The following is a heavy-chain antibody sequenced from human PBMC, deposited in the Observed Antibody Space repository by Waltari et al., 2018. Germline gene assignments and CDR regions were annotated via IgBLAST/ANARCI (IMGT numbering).Heavy chain of an antibody. D-gene: IGHD2-2*01. CDR3: ARERAVPGVRSYWYFDL. J-gene: IGHJ2*01. CDR1: GYSLSSGSS. CDR2: IYHSGST. V-gene: IGHV4-38-2*02. Sequence: QVQLQESGPGLVKPSETLSLTCTVSGYSLSSGSSWGWIRQPPGKGLEWIGTIYHSGSTYYNPSLKSRVTISVDTSKNQFSLKLSSVTAADTAVYYCARERAVPGVRSYWYFDLWGRGTLVTVSS.